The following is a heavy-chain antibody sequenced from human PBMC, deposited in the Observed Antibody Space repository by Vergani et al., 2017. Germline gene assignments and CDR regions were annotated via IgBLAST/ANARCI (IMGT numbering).Heavy chain of an antibody. CDR3: ATKSCGTNGCQIGQFRE. Sequence: QVHLVESGGGVVQPGRSLRLSCVVSGFTSSYYGMHFFLPSPGKGLEWVSVISSDGTQKYYADSVKGRFTISRDNSKSTLYLQMNSLRTEDTAVYYCATKSCGTNGCQIGQFREWGQGTLVTVSS. J-gene: IGHJ1*01. D-gene: IGHD1-1*01. CDR1: GFTSSYYG. V-gene: IGHV3-30*03. CDR2: ISSDGTQK.